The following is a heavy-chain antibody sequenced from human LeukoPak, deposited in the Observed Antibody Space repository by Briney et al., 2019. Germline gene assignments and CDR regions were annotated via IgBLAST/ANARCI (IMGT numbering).Heavy chain of an antibody. D-gene: IGHD4-11*01. CDR2: MNPNRGNT. CDR1: GYTFTSYD. CDR3: ARGRVNYGY. J-gene: IGHJ4*02. Sequence: ASVRVSCMPSGYTFTSYDINWVRQAPGQGLEWMGWMNPNRGNTDYAQKFQGRVTITRNTSISTGYMELSSLRSEDTAVYYCARGRVNYGYWGQGTLVTVSS. V-gene: IGHV1-8*01.